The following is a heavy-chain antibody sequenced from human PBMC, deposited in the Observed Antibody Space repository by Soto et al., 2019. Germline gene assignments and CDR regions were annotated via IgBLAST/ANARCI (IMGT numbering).Heavy chain of an antibody. J-gene: IGHJ4*02. V-gene: IGHV4-31*03. CDR1: GGSISSGGYC. D-gene: IGHD3-10*01. CDR3: ARVTRVTLVRGVTRFYFDY. Sequence: SETLSLTCTVSGGSISSGGYCWSWIRQHPGKGLEWIGYIYYSGSTYYNPSLKNRVTISADTSKTQFSLKLRSVTAADTAVYYCARVTRVTLVRGVTRFYFDYWGQGTLVTVSS. CDR2: IYYSGST.